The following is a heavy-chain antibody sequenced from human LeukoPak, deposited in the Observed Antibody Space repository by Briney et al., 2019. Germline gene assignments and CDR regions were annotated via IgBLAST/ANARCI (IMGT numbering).Heavy chain of an antibody. J-gene: IGHJ6*02. Sequence: SETLSLTCAVYGGSFSGYYWSWIRQPPGKGLEWIGEINHSGSTNYNPSLKSRVTISVDTSKNQFSLKLSSVTAADAAVYYCSGGYPYYYYGMDLWGQGTTVTVSS. CDR3: SGGYPYYYYGMDL. V-gene: IGHV4-34*01. CDR1: GGSFSGYY. CDR2: INHSGST.